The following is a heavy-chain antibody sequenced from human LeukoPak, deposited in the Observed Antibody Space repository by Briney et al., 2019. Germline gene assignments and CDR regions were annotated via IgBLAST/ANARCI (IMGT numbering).Heavy chain of an antibody. CDR1: GFAFNKYS. J-gene: IGHJ4*02. V-gene: IGHV3-48*01. CDR2: ITGSSSSI. CDR3: ARDRVLLTGIGFDY. Sequence: PGGSLRLSCAASGFAFNKYSINWVRQAPGKGLEWLSYITGSSSSIYYADSVRGRFTISRDNANNSLYLEMNNLRAEDTAVYYCARDRVLLTGIGFDYWGQGILVTVSP. D-gene: IGHD3-10*01.